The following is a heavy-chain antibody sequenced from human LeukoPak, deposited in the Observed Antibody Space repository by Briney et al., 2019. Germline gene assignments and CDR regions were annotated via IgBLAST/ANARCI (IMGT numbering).Heavy chain of an antibody. J-gene: IGHJ6*03. CDR1: GGSFSGCY. Sequence: SETLSLTCAVYGGSFSGCYWSWIRQPPGKGLEWIGYIYYSGSTNYNPSLKSRVTISVDTSKNQFSLKLSSVTAADTAVYYCARGGRVVVPAAPSYYYYYYMDVWGKGTTVTVSS. CDR3: ARGGRVVVPAAPSYYYYYYMDV. V-gene: IGHV4-59*01. CDR2: IYYSGST. D-gene: IGHD2-2*01.